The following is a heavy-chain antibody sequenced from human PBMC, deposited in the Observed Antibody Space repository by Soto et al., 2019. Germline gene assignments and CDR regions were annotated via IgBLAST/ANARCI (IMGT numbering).Heavy chain of an antibody. J-gene: IGHJ5*02. CDR3: ARDFLRRIFHWFDP. CDR1: GYTFTSYG. V-gene: IGHV1-18*01. Sequence: ASVKVSCKASGYTFTSYGISWVRQAPGQGLEWMGWISAYNGNTNYAQKLQGRVTMTTDTSTSTAYMELRSLRSDDTAVYYCARDFLRRIFHWFDPWGQGTLVTVSS. CDR2: ISAYNGNT. D-gene: IGHD4-17*01.